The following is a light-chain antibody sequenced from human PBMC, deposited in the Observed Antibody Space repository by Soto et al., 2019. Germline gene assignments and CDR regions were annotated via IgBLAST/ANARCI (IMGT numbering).Light chain of an antibody. CDR1: QSLLYSNGNNY. V-gene: IGKV2-28*01. CDR2: LGF. Sequence: DIVMTQSPLSLPVTPGEPASISCRSSQSLLYSNGNNYLDWYLQKPGQSPQLLIYLGFNRASGVPDRFSGTGSGTDFTLKISRVEAEDVGVYYCMQGLLTLQTFGQGTKVEIK. CDR3: MQGLLTLQT. J-gene: IGKJ1*01.